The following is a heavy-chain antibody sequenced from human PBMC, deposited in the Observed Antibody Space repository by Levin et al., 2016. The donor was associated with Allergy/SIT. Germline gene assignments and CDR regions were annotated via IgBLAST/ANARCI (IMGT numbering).Heavy chain of an antibody. V-gene: IGHV3-21*01. Sequence: LSLTCAASGFTFSSYSMNWVRQAPGKGLDWVSYISSSSSYIYYADSVKGRFTISRDNAKNSLYLQMNSLRAEDTAVYYCARGGPYMVRGVIITTTHSDYWGQGTLVTVSS. CDR2: ISSSSSYI. J-gene: IGHJ4*02. CDR1: GFTFSSYS. CDR3: ARGGPYMVRGVIITTTHSDY. D-gene: IGHD3-10*01.